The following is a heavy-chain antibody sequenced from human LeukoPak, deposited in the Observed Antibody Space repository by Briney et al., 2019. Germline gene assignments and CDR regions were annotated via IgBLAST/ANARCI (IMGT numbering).Heavy chain of an antibody. Sequence: SETLSLTCSVSGGPIKSSYWLWLRQPPGKGLEWIGYIYYSGNTNYNPSLGSRVTISVDTSKTQFSLKLSSVTAADTAVYYCARTSFELGDCSGESCYFGLSAAWGQGTLVTVSS. V-gene: IGHV4-59*08. D-gene: IGHD2-15*01. J-gene: IGHJ4*02. CDR2: IYYSGNT. CDR3: ARTSFELGDCSGESCYFGLSAA. CDR1: GGPIKSSY.